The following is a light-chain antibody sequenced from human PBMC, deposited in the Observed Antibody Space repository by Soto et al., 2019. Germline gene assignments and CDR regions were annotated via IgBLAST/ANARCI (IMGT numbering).Light chain of an antibody. CDR2: DVS. V-gene: IGLV2-14*03. CDR1: SSDVGGYNY. CDR3: NSYRSSSTRYV. J-gene: IGLJ1*01. Sequence: QSALTQPASVSGSPGQSITISCTGTSSDVGGYNYVSWYQQHPGKAPKLVISDVSNRPSGVSNRFSGSKSGNTASLTISGLQAEDEADYYCNSYRSSSTRYVFGTGTKVTVL.